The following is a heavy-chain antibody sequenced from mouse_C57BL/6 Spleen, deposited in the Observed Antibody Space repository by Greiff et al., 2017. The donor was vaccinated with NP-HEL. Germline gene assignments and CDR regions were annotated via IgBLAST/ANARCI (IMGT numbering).Heavy chain of an antibody. V-gene: IGHV5-17*01. CDR3: ARPGNYGLYY. CDR1: GFTFSDYG. Sequence: EVMLVESGGGLVKPGGSLKLSCAASGFTFSDYGMHWVRQAPEKGLEWVAYISSGSSTIYYADTVKGRFTISRDNAKNTLFLQMTSLRSEDTAMYYCARPGNYGLYYWGQGTTLTVSS. CDR2: ISSGSSTI. J-gene: IGHJ2*01. D-gene: IGHD2-1*01.